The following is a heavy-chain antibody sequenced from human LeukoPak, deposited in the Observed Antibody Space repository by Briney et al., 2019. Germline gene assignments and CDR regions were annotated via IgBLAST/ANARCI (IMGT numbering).Heavy chain of an antibody. CDR1: GFSVSSNY. D-gene: IGHD2-2*01. V-gene: IGHV3-66*01. Sequence: GGSLRLSCAASGFSVSSNYMSWVRQAPGKGLEWVSTIYSGESAYYADSVKGRFTISRDNSKSALVLQMNSLTAADTAVYYCARDGGSGYCSSSNCYEGFDYWGQGTLVTVSS. J-gene: IGHJ4*02. CDR2: IYSGESA. CDR3: ARDGGSGYCSSSNCYEGFDY.